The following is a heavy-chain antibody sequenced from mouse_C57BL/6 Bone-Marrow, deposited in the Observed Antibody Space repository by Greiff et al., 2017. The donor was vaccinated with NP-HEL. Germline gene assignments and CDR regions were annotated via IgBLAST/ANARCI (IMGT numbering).Heavy chain of an antibody. V-gene: IGHV5-4*03. J-gene: IGHJ4*01. CDR2: ISDGGSYT. CDR1: GFTFSSYA. D-gene: IGHD2-1*01. Sequence: DVKLVESGGGLVKPGGSLKLSCAASGFTFSSYAMSWVRQTPEKRLEWVATISDGGSYTYYPDNVKGRFTISRDNAKNNLYLQMSHLKSEDTAMYYCARVLGCNYDYAMDYWGQGTSVTVSS. CDR3: ARVLGCNYDYAMDY.